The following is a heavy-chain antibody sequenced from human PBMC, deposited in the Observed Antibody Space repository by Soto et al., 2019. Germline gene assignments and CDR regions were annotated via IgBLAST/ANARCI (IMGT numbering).Heavy chain of an antibody. Sequence: SETLSLTCSVSGASISSFNWNWVRQPAGKGPEWVGRLNIAGTLNYNPSLKSRITMSMDTSKNQISLHLRSVTAADTAIYYFARDRGEYTSSWFWYFSHWGHGTLVTVSS. CDR3: ARDRGEYTSSWFWYFSH. CDR1: GASISSFN. J-gene: IGHJ2*01. D-gene: IGHD6-13*01. V-gene: IGHV4-4*07. CDR2: LNIAGTL.